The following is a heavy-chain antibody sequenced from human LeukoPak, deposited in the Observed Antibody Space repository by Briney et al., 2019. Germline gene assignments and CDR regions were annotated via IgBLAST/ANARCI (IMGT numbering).Heavy chain of an antibody. J-gene: IGHJ6*02. CDR2: ISAYNGNT. CDR1: GYTFTSYG. V-gene: IGHV1-18*01. D-gene: IGHD1-26*01. CDR3: ARGRVGATPAYYYYGMDV. Sequence: ASVKVSCKASGYTFTSYGISWVRQAPGQGLKWMGWISAYNGNTNYAQKLQGRVTMTTDTSTSTAYMELRSLRSDDTAVYYCARGRVGATPAYYYYGMDVWGQGTTVTVSS.